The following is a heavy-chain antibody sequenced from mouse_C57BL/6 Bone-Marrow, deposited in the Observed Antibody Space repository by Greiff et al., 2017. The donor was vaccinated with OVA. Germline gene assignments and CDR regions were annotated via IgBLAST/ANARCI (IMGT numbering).Heavy chain of an antibody. CDR1: GFNIKDDY. CDR2: IDPENGDT. D-gene: IGHD1-1*01. V-gene: IGHV14-4*01. Sequence: EVQLQQSGAELVRPGASVKLSCTASGFNIKDDYMHWVKQRPEQGLEWIGWIDPENGDTEYASKFQGKATITADTSSNTAYLQLSSLTSEDTAVYYCARRHYGSSLLVAYWGQGTLVTVSA. CDR3: ARRHYGSSLLVAY. J-gene: IGHJ3*01.